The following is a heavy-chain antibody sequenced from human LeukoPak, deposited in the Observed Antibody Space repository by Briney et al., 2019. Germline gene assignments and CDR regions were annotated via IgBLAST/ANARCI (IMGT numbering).Heavy chain of an antibody. CDR1: GFTFSSYG. CDR3: AKSDNYYYDSSGYYAGAFDI. V-gene: IGHV3-30*18. J-gene: IGHJ3*02. D-gene: IGHD3-22*01. CDR2: ISYDGSNK. Sequence: GGSLRLSCAASGFTFSSYGMHWVRQAPGKGLEWVAVISYDGSNKYYADSVKGRFTISRDNSKNTLYLQMNSLRAEDTAVYYCAKSDNYYYDSSGYYAGAFDIWGQGTMVTVSS.